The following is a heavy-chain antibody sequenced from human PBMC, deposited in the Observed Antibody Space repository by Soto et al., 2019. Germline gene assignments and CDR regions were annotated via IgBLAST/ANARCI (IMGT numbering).Heavy chain of an antibody. Sequence: QVQLQESGPGLVRPSETLSLTCTVSGGSISSYYWSWIRQPPGKGLVWIGYIYYSGSTHYNPSLKSRVTISEDTSKNQCSLKLRSVTAAHTAVYYFARHTPVTGFLVQFDPWGQGTLVTVSS. J-gene: IGHJ5*02. CDR3: ARHTPVTGFLVQFDP. D-gene: IGHD2-15*01. CDR1: GGSISSYY. V-gene: IGHV4-59*08. CDR2: IYYSGST.